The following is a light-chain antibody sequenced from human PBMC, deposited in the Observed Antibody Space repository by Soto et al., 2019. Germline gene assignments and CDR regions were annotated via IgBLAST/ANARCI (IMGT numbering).Light chain of an antibody. CDR2: DAS. V-gene: IGKV3-11*01. J-gene: IGKJ4*01. Sequence: EIVLTQSPATLSLSPGERATLSCRASQSVSNSLAWYQQKVGQAPSLLIYDASNRATGIPARFSASGSGTDFTLTISSLEPEDCAVYYCHQRSNWPLPFRGGTKVEIK. CDR3: HQRSNWPLP. CDR1: QSVSNS.